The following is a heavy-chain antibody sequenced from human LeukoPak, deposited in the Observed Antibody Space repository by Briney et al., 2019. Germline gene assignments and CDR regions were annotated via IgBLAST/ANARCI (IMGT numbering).Heavy chain of an antibody. Sequence: ASVKVACKASGYTFTGYYMHWVRQAPGQGLECMGWINAYNGNTKYALKVQGRVTMTTDTSTSTAYLELRSLRSDDTAIYYCAREIYGRFDYWGQGTLVTVSS. CDR2: INAYNGNT. V-gene: IGHV1-18*04. CDR1: GYTFTGYY. CDR3: AREIYGRFDY. D-gene: IGHD4-17*01. J-gene: IGHJ4*02.